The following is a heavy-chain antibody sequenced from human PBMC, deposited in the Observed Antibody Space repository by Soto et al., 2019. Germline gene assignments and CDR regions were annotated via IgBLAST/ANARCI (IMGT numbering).Heavy chain of an antibody. D-gene: IGHD2-8*01. CDR3: AKDTGYCNNDVCLGDY. Sequence: EVQLLESGGGLVQPGGSLRLSCVASGFTFSSYAMSWVRQAPGKGLEWVSLISGSDGTTYYADSVKGRFTISRDNSKNTLYLQMNSLRAEDTAVYYCAKDTGYCNNDVCLGDYWGQGTLVTVSS. CDR2: ISGSDGTT. V-gene: IGHV3-23*01. J-gene: IGHJ4*02. CDR1: GFTFSSYA.